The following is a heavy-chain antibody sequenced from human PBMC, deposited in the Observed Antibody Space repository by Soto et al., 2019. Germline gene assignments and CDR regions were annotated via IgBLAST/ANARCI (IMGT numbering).Heavy chain of an antibody. V-gene: IGHV1-3*01. CDR1: GYTFSGYE. Sequence: QVHLVQSGAEVRKPGASVFVSCKASGYTFSGYEIHWVRQAPGQRLEWMGWINGGHGITKSSQECQARVTFNKSTAATTAYMELCSLGSEDTAVYYCASFWHGDSRLDTWGQGTMVSVSS. CDR2: INGGHGIT. J-gene: IGHJ3*02. D-gene: IGHD4-17*01. CDR3: ASFWHGDSRLDT.